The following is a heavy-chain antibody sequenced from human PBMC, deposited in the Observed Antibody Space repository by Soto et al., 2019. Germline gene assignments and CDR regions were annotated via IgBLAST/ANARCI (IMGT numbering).Heavy chain of an antibody. CDR3: AKEYSGYDSWYFDL. V-gene: IGHV1-69*04. J-gene: IGHJ2*01. CDR1: GGTFSSYT. CDR2: IIPILGIA. D-gene: IGHD5-12*01. Sequence: SVKVSCKASGGTFSSYTISWVRQAPGQRLEWMGRIIPILGIANYAQKFQGRVTITADKSTSTAYMELSSLRSEDTAVYYCAKEYSGYDSWYFDLWGRGTQVTVSS.